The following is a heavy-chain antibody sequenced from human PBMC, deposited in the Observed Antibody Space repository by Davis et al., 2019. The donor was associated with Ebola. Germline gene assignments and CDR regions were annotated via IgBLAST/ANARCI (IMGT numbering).Heavy chain of an antibody. Sequence: SETLSLTCAVSGGSISSSNWWSWVRQPPGKGLEWIGEIYHSGSTNYNPSLKSRVTISVDKSKNQFSLKLSSVTAADTAVYYCARTKIEYSSSWGLYYYGMDVWGQGTTVTVSS. D-gene: IGHD6-6*01. CDR1: GGSISSSNW. CDR3: ARTKIEYSSSWGLYYYGMDV. J-gene: IGHJ6*02. V-gene: IGHV4-4*02. CDR2: IYHSGST.